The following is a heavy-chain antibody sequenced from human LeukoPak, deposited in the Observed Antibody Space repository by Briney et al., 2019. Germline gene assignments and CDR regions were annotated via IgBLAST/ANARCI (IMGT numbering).Heavy chain of an antibody. J-gene: IGHJ5*02. D-gene: IGHD6-19*01. V-gene: IGHV1-69*01. Sequence: GASVKVSCKASGGTFSSYAISWVRQAPGQGLEWMGGIIPIFGTANYAQKFQGRVTITADESTSTAYMELSSLRSEDTAVYYCATGHYSSGWNNWFDPWGQGTLVTVSS. CDR2: IIPIFGTA. CDR1: GGTFSSYA. CDR3: ATGHYSSGWNNWFDP.